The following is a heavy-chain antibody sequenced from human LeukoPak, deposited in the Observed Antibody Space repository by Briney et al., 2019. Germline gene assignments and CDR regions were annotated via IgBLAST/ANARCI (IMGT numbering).Heavy chain of an antibody. Sequence: ASVKVSCKXSGCTFSSYAISWVRQAPRQGLEGMGGIIPIFGTANYAQKFQGRVTITKEESTSTDYMELSSLRYEDTAVYYCARIPDWGQGTLVTVSS. CDR2: IIPIFGTA. CDR1: GCTFSSYA. J-gene: IGHJ4*02. CDR3: ARIPD. V-gene: IGHV1-69*05.